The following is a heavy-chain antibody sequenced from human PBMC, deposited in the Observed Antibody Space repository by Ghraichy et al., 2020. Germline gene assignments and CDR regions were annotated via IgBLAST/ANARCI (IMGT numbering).Heavy chain of an antibody. CDR2: IYYSGNT. Sequence: TLSLTCTVSGGSIGSSSYYWGWIRQPPGKGLEWIGSIYYSGNTYYNPSLKSRVTISVDTYKNHFSLRLSSVTAADTAVYYCARPGSTTTGDFDYWGQGTLVTVSS. J-gene: IGHJ4*02. D-gene: IGHD5/OR15-5a*01. CDR3: ARPGSTTTGDFDY. CDR1: GGSIGSSSYY. V-gene: IGHV4-39*02.